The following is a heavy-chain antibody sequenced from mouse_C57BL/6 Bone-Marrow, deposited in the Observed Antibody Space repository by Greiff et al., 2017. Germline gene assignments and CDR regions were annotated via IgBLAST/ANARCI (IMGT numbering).Heavy chain of an antibody. CDR2: IYPGSGNT. V-gene: IGHV1-76*01. CDR1: GYTFTDYY. J-gene: IGHJ2*01. Sequence: QVQLQQSGAELVRPGASVKLSCKASGYTFTDYYINWVKQRPGQGLEWIARIYPGSGNTYYNEKFKGKATLTAEKSSSTAYMQLSSLTSEDSAVYVGARNYKGGYFDYWGQGTTLTVSS. CDR3: ARNYKGGYFDY. D-gene: IGHD2-12*01.